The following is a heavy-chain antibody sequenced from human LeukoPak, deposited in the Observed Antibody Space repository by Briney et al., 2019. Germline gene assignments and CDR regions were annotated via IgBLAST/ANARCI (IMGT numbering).Heavy chain of an antibody. CDR3: AELGITMIGGV. CDR2: ISSSCRTI. CDR1: GFTFSSYE. V-gene: IGHV3-48*03. D-gene: IGHD3-10*02. J-gene: IGHJ6*04. Sequence: PGGSLRLSCAASGFTFSSYEMNWVHQAPGKGLEWVSYISSSCRTIYYADSVKGRFTISRDNAKNSLYLQMNSLRAEDTAVYYCAELGITMIGGVWGKGTTVTISS.